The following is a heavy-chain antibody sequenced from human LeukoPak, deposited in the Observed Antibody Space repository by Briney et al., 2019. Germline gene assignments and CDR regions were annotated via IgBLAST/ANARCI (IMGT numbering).Heavy chain of an antibody. CDR3: ARRRGYSYGQHYYYYYGRDV. CDR2: INPNSSGT. J-gene: IGHJ6*02. CDR1: GYTFTGYY. D-gene: IGHD5-18*01. V-gene: IGHV1-2*02. Sequence: ASVKVSSKASGYTFTGYYMHWVRQAPGQGLEWMGWINPNSSGTNYAQKFQGRVTMTRDTSISTAYMELSRLRSDDTAVYYCARRRGYSYGQHYYYYYGRDVWGQGTTVTVSS.